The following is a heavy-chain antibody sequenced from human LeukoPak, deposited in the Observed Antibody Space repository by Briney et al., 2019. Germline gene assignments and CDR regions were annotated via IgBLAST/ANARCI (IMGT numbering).Heavy chain of an antibody. V-gene: IGHV3-21*01. CDR1: GFTFSDYN. CDR2: ISSSSSYI. Sequence: GGSLRLSCAASGFTFSDYNMNWVRQAPGKGLEWVSSISSSSSYIYYADSVKGRFTISRDNAKKSLYLQMNSLRGEDTAVYYCARGPSLGYFQHWGQAPWSPSPQ. J-gene: IGHJ1*01. CDR3: ARGPSLGYFQH.